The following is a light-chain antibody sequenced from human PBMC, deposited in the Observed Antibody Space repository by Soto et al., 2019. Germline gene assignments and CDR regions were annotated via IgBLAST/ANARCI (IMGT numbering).Light chain of an antibody. Sequence: EMMMTQSPATLSVSPGERVTLSCTASQSISTNLAWYQQKPGQAPRLLIYGASTRATGIPARFSGSGSGTELTLTISSLKSEDFAVYYCQQYHNWPPKYTFGQGTKVDIK. V-gene: IGKV3-15*01. CDR1: QSISTN. CDR3: QQYHNWPPKYT. CDR2: GAS. J-gene: IGKJ2*01.